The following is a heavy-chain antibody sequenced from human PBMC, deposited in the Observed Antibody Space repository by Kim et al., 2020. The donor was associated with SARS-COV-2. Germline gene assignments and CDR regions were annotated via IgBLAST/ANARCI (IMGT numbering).Heavy chain of an antibody. CDR2: INPSGGST. J-gene: IGHJ6*02. Sequence: ASVKVSCKASGYTFTTYYMHWVRQAPGQGLEWMGIINPSGGSTNYAQKFQGRVTMTTDTSTSTVYMELSSLISDDTAVYYCGRDQRFDVGITVLRGLPGSGMDVWGQGTTVTVSS. D-gene: IGHD3-10*01. CDR3: GRDQRFDVGITVLRGLPGSGMDV. CDR1: GYTFTTYY. V-gene: IGHV1-46*01.